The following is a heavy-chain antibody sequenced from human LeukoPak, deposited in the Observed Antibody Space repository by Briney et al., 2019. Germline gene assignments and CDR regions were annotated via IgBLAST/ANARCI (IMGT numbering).Heavy chain of an antibody. J-gene: IGHJ4*02. CDR3: AKDLRFGDSPGNRFDY. Sequence: GGSLRLSCVASGFTFTGYAMTWVRQAPRKGLEWVSAISGSGGGTYYADSVKGRFTISRDNSKNTLYLQMNSLRAEDTAVYYCAKDLRFGDSPGNRFDYWGQGTLVTVSS. CDR1: GFTFTGYA. V-gene: IGHV3-23*01. D-gene: IGHD3-10*01. CDR2: ISGSGGGT.